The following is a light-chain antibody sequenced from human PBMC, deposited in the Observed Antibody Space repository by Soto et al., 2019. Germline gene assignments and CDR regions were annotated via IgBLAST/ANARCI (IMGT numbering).Light chain of an antibody. CDR3: QQYGGSPWT. CDR1: QSVSSSY. V-gene: IGKV3-20*01. Sequence: EIVLTQSPGTLSLSPGERATLSCRASQSVSSSYLAWYQQRPGQAPRLLLYGAYNRATGIPDRFSGSGSGTDFTLTISRLEPEDFAMYYCQQYGGSPWTFGQGTKVDI. J-gene: IGKJ1*01. CDR2: GAY.